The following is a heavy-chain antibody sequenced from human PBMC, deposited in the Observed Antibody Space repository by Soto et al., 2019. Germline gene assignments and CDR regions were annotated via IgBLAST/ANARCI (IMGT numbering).Heavy chain of an antibody. J-gene: IGHJ1*01. CDR1: GGSINSGDYY. CDR2: ISFSGNT. CDR3: ASELTGYSFGPGDIY. Sequence: SETLSLTCTVSGGSINSGDYYWNWIRQPPGKGLEWIGYISFSGNTYYNPSLKGRVIISLDTSQNQFSLKLTSVSAADTAVYYCASELTGYSFGPGDIYWGQGTLVTVSS. V-gene: IGHV4-30-4*01. D-gene: IGHD5-18*01.